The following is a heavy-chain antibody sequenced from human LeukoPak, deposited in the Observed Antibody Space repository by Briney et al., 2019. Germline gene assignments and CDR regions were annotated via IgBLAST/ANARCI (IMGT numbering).Heavy chain of an antibody. J-gene: IGHJ4*02. CDR3: ARDVAGYSYGYFDY. CDR2: IYYSGST. CDR1: GYSISSGYY. V-gene: IGHV4-61*01. D-gene: IGHD5-18*01. Sequence: SETLSLTCTVSGYSISSGYYWGWIRQPPGKGLEWIGYIYYSGSTNYNPSLKSRVTISVDTSKNQFSLKLSSVTAADTAVYYCARDVAGYSYGYFDYWGQGTLVTVSS.